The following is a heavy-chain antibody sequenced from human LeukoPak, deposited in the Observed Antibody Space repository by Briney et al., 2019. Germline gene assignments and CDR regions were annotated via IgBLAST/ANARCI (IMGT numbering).Heavy chain of an antibody. CDR3: AIGREITMVRGSFPSYYYYMDV. D-gene: IGHD3-10*01. V-gene: IGHV4-59*01. CDR1: GGSISSYY. Sequence: SETLSLTCTVSGGSISSYYWSWIRQPPGKGLEWIGYIYYSGSTNYNPSLKRRVTISVDTSQNQFSLKLSSVTAADTAVYYCAIGREITMVRGSFPSYYYYMDVRGKGTTVTVSS. CDR2: IYYSGST. J-gene: IGHJ6*03.